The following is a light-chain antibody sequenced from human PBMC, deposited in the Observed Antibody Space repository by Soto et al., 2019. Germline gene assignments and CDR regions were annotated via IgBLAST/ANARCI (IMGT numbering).Light chain of an antibody. CDR2: GTS. CDR3: QRSSSPPLT. CDR1: QSISSF. J-gene: IGKJ4*01. Sequence: DIQMTQSPSSLSASVGDRVTITCRASQSISSFLNWYQQKPGKAPKLLIYGTSSLQSGVPSRFSGSGSGTAFTLTSLDLQPEAFAISHCQRSSSPPLTFGGGTKVNIK. V-gene: IGKV1-39*01.